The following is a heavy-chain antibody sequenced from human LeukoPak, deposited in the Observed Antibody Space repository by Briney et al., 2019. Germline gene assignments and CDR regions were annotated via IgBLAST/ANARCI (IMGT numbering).Heavy chain of an antibody. Sequence: PSETLSLTCAVYGGSFSGYYWSWIRQPPGKGLEWIGEINHSGSTNYNPSLKSRVTISVDTSKNQFSLKLSSVTAADTAVYYCARGKQSGRGFGPGGSYYFGYWGQGTLVTVSS. CDR2: INHSGST. D-gene: IGHD3-10*01. CDR1: GGSFSGYY. CDR3: ARGKQSGRGFGPGGSYYFGY. J-gene: IGHJ4*02. V-gene: IGHV4-34*01.